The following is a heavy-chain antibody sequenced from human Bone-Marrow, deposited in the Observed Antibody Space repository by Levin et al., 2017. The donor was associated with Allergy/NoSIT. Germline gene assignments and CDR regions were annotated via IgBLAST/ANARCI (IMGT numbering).Heavy chain of an antibody. CDR2: INPSGGST. CDR3: FIVVVPATGGYSYGYLDY. CDR1: GYTFTSYY. V-gene: IGHV1-46*01. D-gene: IGHD2-2*01. Sequence: ASVKVSCKASGYTFTSYYMHWVRQAPGQGLEWMGIINPSGGSTSYAQKFQGRVTMTRDTSTSTVYMELSSLRSEDTAVYYCFIVVVPATGGYSYGYLDYWGQGTLVTVSS. J-gene: IGHJ4*02.